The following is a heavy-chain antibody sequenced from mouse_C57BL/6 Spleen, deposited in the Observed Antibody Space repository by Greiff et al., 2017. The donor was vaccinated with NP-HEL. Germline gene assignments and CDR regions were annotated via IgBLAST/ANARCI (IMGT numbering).Heavy chain of an antibody. CDR2: INPSTGGT. CDR3: ARGDYDYDEGEFAY. Sequence: VQLQQSGPELVKPGASVKISCKASGYSFTGYYMNWVKQSPEKSLEWIGEINPSTGGTTYNQKFKAKATLTVDKSSSTAYMQLKSLTSEDSAVYYCARGDYDYDEGEFAYWGQGTLVTVSA. CDR1: GYSFTGYY. V-gene: IGHV1-42*01. D-gene: IGHD2-4*01. J-gene: IGHJ3*01.